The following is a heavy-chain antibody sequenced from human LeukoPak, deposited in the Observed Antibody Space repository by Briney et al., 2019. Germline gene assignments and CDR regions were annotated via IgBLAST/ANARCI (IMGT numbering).Heavy chain of an antibody. Sequence: PSETLSLTCTVSGGSISSSSYYWGWIRQPPGKGLEWIGYIYYSGSTNYNPSLKSRVTISVDTSKNQFSLKLSSVTAADTAVYYCATVAAAGEEAFDYWGQGTLVTVSS. CDR2: IYYSGST. V-gene: IGHV4-61*05. CDR3: ATVAAAGEEAFDY. CDR1: GGSISSSSYY. D-gene: IGHD6-13*01. J-gene: IGHJ4*02.